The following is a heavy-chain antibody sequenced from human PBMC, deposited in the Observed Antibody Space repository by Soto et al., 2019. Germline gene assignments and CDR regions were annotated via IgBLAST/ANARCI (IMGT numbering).Heavy chain of an antibody. CDR3: SYSSSGPFDY. CDR2: ISYDGSNK. Sequence: GGSLRLSCAASGFTFSSYAMHWVRQAPGKGLEWVAVISYDGSNKYYADSVKGRFTISRDNSKNTLYLQMNSLRAEDTAVYYCSYSSSGPFDYWGQGTLVTVSS. D-gene: IGHD6-19*01. V-gene: IGHV3-30-3*01. J-gene: IGHJ4*02. CDR1: GFTFSSYA.